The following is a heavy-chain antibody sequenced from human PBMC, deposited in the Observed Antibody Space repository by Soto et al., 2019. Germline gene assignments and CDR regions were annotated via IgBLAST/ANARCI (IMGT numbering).Heavy chain of an antibody. J-gene: IGHJ4*02. V-gene: IGHV1-18*01. CDR2: ISAYNGNT. Sequence: ASVKVSCKASGYTLTSYGISWVRQAPGQGLEWMGWISAYNGNTNYAQKLQGRVTMTTDTSTSTAYMELRSLRSDDTAVYYCARDLDLEWSYYFDYWSQGTLVTVSS. D-gene: IGHD3-3*01. CDR1: GYTLTSYG. CDR3: ARDLDLEWSYYFDY.